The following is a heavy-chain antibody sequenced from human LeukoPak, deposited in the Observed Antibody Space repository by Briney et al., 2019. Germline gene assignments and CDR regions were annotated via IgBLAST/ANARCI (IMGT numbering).Heavy chain of an antibody. CDR2: ISAYNGNT. J-gene: IGHJ5*02. CDR3: ARDSPGLRKWCDP. Sequence: ASVKVSCKDSRYTFTTDSISWVRQAPGQGLEWMGWISAYNGNTNYAQKLQGRVTMTTDTSTSTAYMELRSLRSDDTAVFYCARDSPGLRKWCDPWGEGTRVTVSS. D-gene: IGHD3-10*01. CDR1: RYTFTTDS. V-gene: IGHV1-18*01.